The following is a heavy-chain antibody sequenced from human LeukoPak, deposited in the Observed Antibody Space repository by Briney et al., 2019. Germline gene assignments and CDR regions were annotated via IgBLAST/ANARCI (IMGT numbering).Heavy chain of an antibody. CDR1: GYTFTGYY. J-gene: IGHJ6*02. CDR2: INPNSGGT. Sequence: GASVKVSCKASGYTFTGYYMHWVRQAPGQGLEWMGWINPNSGGTNYAQKFQGWVTMTRDTSISTAYMELSRLRSDDTAVYYCARDGGADSYYYYGMDVWGQGTTVTVSS. V-gene: IGHV1-2*04. D-gene: IGHD2-21*01. CDR3: ARDGGADSYYYYGMDV.